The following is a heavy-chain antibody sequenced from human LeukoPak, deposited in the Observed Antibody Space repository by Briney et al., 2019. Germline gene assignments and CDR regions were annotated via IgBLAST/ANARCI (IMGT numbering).Heavy chain of an antibody. V-gene: IGHV3-23*01. Sequence: GGSLRLSCAASGFTFSSYAMSWVRQAPGKGLEWVSAISGSGGSTYYADSVKGRFTISRDNSKNTLYLQINSLRAEDTAVYYCELGGLYARVTTSFDYWGQGTLVTVSS. CDR1: GFTFSSYA. CDR2: ISGSGGST. D-gene: IGHD4-17*01. CDR3: ELGGLYARVTTSFDY. J-gene: IGHJ4*02.